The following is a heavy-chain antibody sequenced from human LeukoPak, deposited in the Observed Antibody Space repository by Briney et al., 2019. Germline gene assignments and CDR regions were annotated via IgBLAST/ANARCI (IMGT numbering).Heavy chain of an antibody. D-gene: IGHD3-22*01. CDR2: ISSSSSYI. CDR1: EFTFSSYG. Sequence: GGSLRLSCAASEFTFSSYGMTWVRQAPGKGREWVSSISSSSSYIYYADSVKGRFTISRDNAKNSLYLQMNSLRAEDTAMYYCARDRGAYYYDSSGYYDFDYWGQGTLVTVSS. J-gene: IGHJ4*02. CDR3: ARDRGAYYYDSSGYYDFDY. V-gene: IGHV3-21*01.